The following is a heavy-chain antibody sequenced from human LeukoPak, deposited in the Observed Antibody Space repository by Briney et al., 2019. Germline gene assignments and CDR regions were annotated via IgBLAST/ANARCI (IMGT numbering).Heavy chain of an antibody. CDR3: ARGGPRGNGFDY. D-gene: IGHD6-25*01. CDR1: GYIFTGQF. V-gene: IGHV1-2*02. J-gene: IGHJ4*02. Sequence: GASVKVSCKASGYIFTGQFIHWVRQAPGQGLEWMPMSQKFQDRVTMTRDTSVNTAFMELRRLTSDDTAVYYCARGGPRGNGFDYWGQRTLVSVSS.